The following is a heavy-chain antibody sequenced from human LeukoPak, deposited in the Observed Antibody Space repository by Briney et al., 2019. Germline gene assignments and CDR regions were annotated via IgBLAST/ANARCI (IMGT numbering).Heavy chain of an antibody. D-gene: IGHD3-10*01. CDR1: GYTFTSYA. Sequence: VASVKVSCKASGYTFTSYAMNWVRQAPGQGLEWMGWINTNTGNPTYAQGFTGRFVFSLDISVSTAYLQISSLKAEDTAVYYCARDIWFGEPPFDPWGQGTLVTVSS. CDR2: INTNTGNP. J-gene: IGHJ5*02. V-gene: IGHV7-4-1*02. CDR3: ARDIWFGEPPFDP.